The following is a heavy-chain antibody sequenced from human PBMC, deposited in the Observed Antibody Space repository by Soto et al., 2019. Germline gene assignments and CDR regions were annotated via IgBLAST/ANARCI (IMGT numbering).Heavy chain of an antibody. J-gene: IGHJ4*02. CDR2: INPNSGGT. Sequence: GASVKVSCKASGYTFTGYYMHWVRQAPGQGLEWMGWINPNSGGTNYAQKFQGWVTMTRDTSISTAYMELSRLRSDDTAVYYCARGEGVWHYGSGTPLRIWGQGTLVTVSS. CDR1: GYTFTGYY. D-gene: IGHD3-10*01. V-gene: IGHV1-2*04. CDR3: ARGEGVWHYGSGTPLRI.